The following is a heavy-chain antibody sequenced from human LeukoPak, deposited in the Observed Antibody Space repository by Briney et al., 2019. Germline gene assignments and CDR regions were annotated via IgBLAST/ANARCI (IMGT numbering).Heavy chain of an antibody. CDR1: GYTFTNYA. D-gene: IGHD3-22*01. CDR2: INTNTGNP. Sequence: ASVKASCKASGYTFTNYAMNWVRQAPGQGLEWMGWINTNTGNPTYALDFTGRFVFSLDTSVSTAYLQISNLKAEDTAVYYCARDYHDSSGYHYRDYWGQGTLVTVSS. V-gene: IGHV7-4-1*02. J-gene: IGHJ4*02. CDR3: ARDYHDSSGYHYRDY.